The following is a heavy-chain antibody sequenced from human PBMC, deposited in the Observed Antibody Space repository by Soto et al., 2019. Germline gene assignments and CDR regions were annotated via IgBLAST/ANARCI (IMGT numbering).Heavy chain of an antibody. J-gene: IGHJ6*02. Sequence: SVKVSCKPSGYSFSDYFIQWVRQAPGQGLEWVAWINPKTAATNYAKKFQGRVSLTWDTSSTTAYMELTRLRPDDTAVYYCARIKWGLNYYNGMDVWGQGTTVTVSS. CDR1: GYSFSDYF. CDR3: ARIKWGLNYYNGMDV. CDR2: INPKTAAT. V-gene: IGHV1-2*02. D-gene: IGHD1-26*01.